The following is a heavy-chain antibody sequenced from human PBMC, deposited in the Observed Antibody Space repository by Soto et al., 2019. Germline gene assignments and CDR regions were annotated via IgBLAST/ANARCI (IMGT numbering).Heavy chain of an antibody. Sequence: VGSLRLSCAASGFTFSRYAMSWVRQAPGKGLEWVSSISTSDHTTYYADSVKGRFTISTDNSKNTLYVQMNGLRVEDTAVYYCASSTTAVGGTTYYFDYWGQGALVTVSS. CDR1: GFTFSRYA. V-gene: IGHV3-23*01. J-gene: IGHJ4*02. D-gene: IGHD6-19*01. CDR3: ASSTTAVGGTTYYFDY. CDR2: ISTSDHTT.